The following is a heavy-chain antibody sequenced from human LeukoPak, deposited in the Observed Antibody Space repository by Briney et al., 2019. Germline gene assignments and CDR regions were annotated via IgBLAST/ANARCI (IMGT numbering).Heavy chain of an antibody. CDR3: ERTQSHSWPDH. CDR1: GFSRSTPGMC. V-gene: IGHV2-70*11. CDR2: IDWDDDK. Sequence: SGPTLSYLKPPLTLTCTCTGFSRSTPGMCVSWIRQPPRKALEWLARIDWDDDKYYSTSLKTRLTISKDTSNNQMVLTMTNIERVDTATYYCERTQSHSWPDHWG. J-gene: IGHJ4*01. D-gene: IGHD6-13*01.